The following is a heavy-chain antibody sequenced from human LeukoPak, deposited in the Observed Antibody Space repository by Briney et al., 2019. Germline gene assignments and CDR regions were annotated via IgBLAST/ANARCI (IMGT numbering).Heavy chain of an antibody. CDR1: GFTFDDYA. J-gene: IGHJ4*02. D-gene: IGHD5-12*01. CDR3: ARARGYSNL. CDR2: ISGDGGDT. Sequence: GGSLRLSCAACGFTFDDYAMHWVRQVPGKGLEWVSLISGDGGDTFYADSVRGRFTISRDNNKNSLFLQMNSLRTEDTALYYCARARGYSNLWGQGTLVTVSS. V-gene: IGHV3-43*02.